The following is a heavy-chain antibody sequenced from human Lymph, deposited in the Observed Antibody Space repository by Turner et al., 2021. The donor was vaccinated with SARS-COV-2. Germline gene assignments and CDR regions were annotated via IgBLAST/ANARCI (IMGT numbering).Heavy chain of an antibody. CDR3: ARETVNNWVDP. Sequence: QVQLQESGPRLVKPLETLSLPCTVSGGSMNSNYWSWIRQPPGKRLEWIGYIYYRGSTNYNPSLESRVTISVDTSRNQFSLNLTSVTDADTAIYYCARETVNNWVDPWGQGTLVTVSS. V-gene: IGHV4-59*01. CDR2: IYYRGST. D-gene: IGHD2-21*02. J-gene: IGHJ5*02. CDR1: GGSMNSNY.